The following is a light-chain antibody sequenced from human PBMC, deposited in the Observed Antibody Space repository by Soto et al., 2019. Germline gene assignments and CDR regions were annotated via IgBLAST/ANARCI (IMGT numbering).Light chain of an antibody. Sequence: DIQVTQSPPTLSASVGDRVTITCRASQTISTWMAWYQQKPGKAPKLLVYDASTLQSGVASRFSGSGSGTEFTLIISGLQPEDFAMYYCQQYGGSPWTFGQGTKVDIK. V-gene: IGKV1-5*01. CDR1: QTISTW. CDR3: QQYGGSPWT. J-gene: IGKJ1*01. CDR2: DAS.